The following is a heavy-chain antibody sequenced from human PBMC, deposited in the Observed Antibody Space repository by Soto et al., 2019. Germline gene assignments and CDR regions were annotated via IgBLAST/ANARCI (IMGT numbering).Heavy chain of an antibody. Sequence: EVQLVESGGGLIQPGGSLRVSCEASVFSVSDNYMTWVRQAPGXXXXXXXVIDTAGRTNYAESVKGRFTISRDNAKNTLHLQMNSLXXXDXXXXXXXXXXXXXXXXXXXXXXYTYYGMDVWGQGTTVTVSS. V-gene: IGHV3-53*01. J-gene: IGHJ6*02. CDR1: VFSVSDNY. CDR3: XXXXXXXXXXXXXXXXYTYYGMDV. CDR2: IDTAGRT.